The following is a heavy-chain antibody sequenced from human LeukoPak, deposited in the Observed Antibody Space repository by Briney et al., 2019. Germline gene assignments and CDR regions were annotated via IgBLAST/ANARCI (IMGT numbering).Heavy chain of an antibody. J-gene: IGHJ4*02. CDR3: ARDRQSLLYDY. CDR1: GFTFSSYS. CDR2: ISSSSSYI. Sequence: PGGSLRLSCAASGFTFSSYSMNWVRQAPGKWLEWVSSISSSSSYIYYADSVKGRFTISRDNAKNSLYLQMNSLRAEDTAVYYCARDRQSLLYDYWGQGTLVTVSS. V-gene: IGHV3-21*01. D-gene: IGHD3-10*01.